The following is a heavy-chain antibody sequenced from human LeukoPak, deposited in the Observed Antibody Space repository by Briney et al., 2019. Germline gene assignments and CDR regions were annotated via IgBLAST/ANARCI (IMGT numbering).Heavy chain of an antibody. V-gene: IGHV1-2*04. CDR2: INPNSGGT. J-gene: IGHJ5*02. CDR3: ARDRGFGAENWFDP. D-gene: IGHD3-10*01. CDR1: GYTFTGYY. Sequence: VASVKVSCKASGYTFTGYYMHWVRQAPGQGLEWMGWINPNSGGTNYAQKFQGWVTMTRDTSISTAYMELSRLRSDDTAVYYCARDRGFGAENWFDPWGQGTLVTVSS.